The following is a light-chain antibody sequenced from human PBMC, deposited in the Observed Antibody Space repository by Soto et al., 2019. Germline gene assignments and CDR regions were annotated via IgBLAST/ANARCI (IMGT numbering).Light chain of an antibody. J-gene: IGKJ4*01. CDR3: MQALQTPLA. V-gene: IGKV2-28*01. CDR2: LGS. Sequence: DIVMTQSPLSLPVTPGEPASISCRSSQSLLHSNGYNYLDWYLQKPGQSPQLLIYLGSNRASGVTDRFIGRASGTDFTLKISRVEAEDVGVYYCMQALQTPLAFGGGTKVEIK. CDR1: QSLLHSNGYNY.